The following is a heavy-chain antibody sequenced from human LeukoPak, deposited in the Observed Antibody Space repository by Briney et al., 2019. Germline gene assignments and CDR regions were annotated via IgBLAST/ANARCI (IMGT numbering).Heavy chain of an antibody. J-gene: IGHJ3*02. Sequence: GGSLRLSCAASGFTFSSYEMNWVRQAPGKGLEWVSYISSSGSTIYYADSVKGRFTISRGNTKNSLYLQMHSLRAEDTAVYYCVRWYDAFDIWGQGTMVTVSS. CDR2: ISSSGSTI. D-gene: IGHD2-15*01. CDR1: GFTFSSYE. V-gene: IGHV3-48*03. CDR3: VRWYDAFDI.